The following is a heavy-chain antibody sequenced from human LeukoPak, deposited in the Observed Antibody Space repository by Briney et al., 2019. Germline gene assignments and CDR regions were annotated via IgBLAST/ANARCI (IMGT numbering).Heavy chain of an antibody. J-gene: IGHJ5*02. Sequence: PSETLSLTCTVSGGSISSSSYYWGWIRQPPGKGLEWIGYIYHSGSTYYNPSLKSRVTISVDRSKNQFSLKLSSVTAADTAVYYCARAPVSIAAAGTGSYWFDPWGQGTLVTVSS. CDR2: IYHSGST. CDR3: ARAPVSIAAAGTGSYWFDP. V-gene: IGHV4-39*07. CDR1: GGSISSSSYY. D-gene: IGHD6-13*01.